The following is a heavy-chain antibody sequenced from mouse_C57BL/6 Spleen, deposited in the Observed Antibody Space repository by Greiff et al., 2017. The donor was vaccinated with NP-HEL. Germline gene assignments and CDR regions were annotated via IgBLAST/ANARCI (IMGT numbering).Heavy chain of an antibody. D-gene: IGHD1-1*01. Sequence: DVHLVESGGGLVKPGGSLKLSCAASGFTFSSYAMSWVRQTPEKRLEWVATISDGGSYTYYPDNVKGRFTIARDNAKNNLYLQMSHLKSEDTAMYYCARAPLITTVYFDYWGQGTTLTVSS. CDR1: GFTFSSYA. CDR2: ISDGGSYT. V-gene: IGHV5-4*01. J-gene: IGHJ2*01. CDR3: ARAPLITTVYFDY.